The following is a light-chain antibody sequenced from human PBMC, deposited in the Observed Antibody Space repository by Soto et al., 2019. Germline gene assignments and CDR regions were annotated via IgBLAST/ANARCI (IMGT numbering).Light chain of an antibody. CDR1: QSISSY. V-gene: IGKV1-39*01. CDR2: AAS. Sequence: DIQMTHSPSSRSASVVDRVTITCLASQSISSYLNWYQQKPGKAPKLLIYAASSLQSGVPSRFSGSGSGTDFTLTISSLQPEDFATYYCQKSYSTPPKFGQGTKVDIK. J-gene: IGKJ1*01. CDR3: QKSYSTPPK.